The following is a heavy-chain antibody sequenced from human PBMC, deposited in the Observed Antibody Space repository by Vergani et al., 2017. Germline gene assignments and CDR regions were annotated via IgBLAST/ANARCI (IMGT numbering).Heavy chain of an antibody. Sequence: QVQLQESGPGLVKPSETLALSCIVSGCSISSDNDYWGWIRQPPGKGLGWIGTLYYSGSTYYNPSLKSRGTISVDTSKNQFSLKLSSVTAADTAVYYCARLVKRGQLIWGYYFDNWSQGTLVTGSS. D-gene: IGHD1-1*01. CDR1: GCSISSDNDY. V-gene: IGHV4-39*01. CDR3: ARLVKRGQLIWGYYFDN. J-gene: IGHJ4*02. CDR2: LYYSGST.